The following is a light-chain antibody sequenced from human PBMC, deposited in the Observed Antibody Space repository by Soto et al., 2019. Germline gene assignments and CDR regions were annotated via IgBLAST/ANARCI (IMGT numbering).Light chain of an antibody. CDR1: QGISNY. V-gene: IGKV1-27*01. J-gene: IGKJ5*01. CDR3: QKYDNVPIT. CDR2: SAS. Sequence: DIQMTQSPSSLSASVGDSVTITCRASQGISNYLAWYQQKPGKVPQLLIYSASTLPSGVPSRFSGSASGTDFTLTISSLQAEDVATYYCQKYDNVPITFGQGTRLELK.